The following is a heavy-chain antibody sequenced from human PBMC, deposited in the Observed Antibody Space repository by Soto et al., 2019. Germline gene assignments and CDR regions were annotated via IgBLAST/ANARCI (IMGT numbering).Heavy chain of an antibody. V-gene: IGHV3-23*01. Sequence: GSLRLSCAASGFTFSNYAISWVRQAPGKGLEWVSIISGSGDSPYYADSVKGRFTISRDNSRNTLYLQMSSLRAGDSAKYYCAKEGTSDLYYFDYWGPGTLVTVSS. CDR1: GFTFSNYA. CDR2: ISGSGDSP. D-gene: IGHD2-21*02. CDR3: AKEGTSDLYYFDY. J-gene: IGHJ4*02.